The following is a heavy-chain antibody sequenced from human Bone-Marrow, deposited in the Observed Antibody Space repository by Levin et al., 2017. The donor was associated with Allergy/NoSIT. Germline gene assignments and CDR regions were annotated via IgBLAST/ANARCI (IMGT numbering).Heavy chain of an antibody. J-gene: IGHJ4*02. V-gene: IGHV4-61*02. D-gene: IGHD5-12*01. CDR1: GGSISSGSYY. CDR2: TYTSGST. CDR3: ARGRYSGYDSLVFFDY. Sequence: SQTLSLTCTVSGGSISSGSYYWSWIRQPAGKGLEWIGRTYTSGSTNYNPSLKSRVTITVDTSKNQFSLKLSSVTVADTAVYFCARGRYSGYDSLVFFDYWGQGALVTVSS.